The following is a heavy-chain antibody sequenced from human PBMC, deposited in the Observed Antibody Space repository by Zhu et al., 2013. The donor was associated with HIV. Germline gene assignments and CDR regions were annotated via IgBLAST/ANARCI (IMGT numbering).Heavy chain of an antibody. V-gene: IGHV1-58*01. D-gene: IGHD4-17*01. CDR1: VGTFSNYA. Sequence: QLVHSGAEVKKPGSSVKVSCKASVGTFSNYALSWVRQARGQRLEWIGWIVVGSGNTNYAQKFQERVTITRDMSTSTAYMELSSLRSEDTAVYYCAAAYGDYVSYYYGMDVWGQGTTVTVSS. J-gene: IGHJ6*02. CDR3: AAAYGDYVSYYYGMDV. CDR2: IVVGSGNT.